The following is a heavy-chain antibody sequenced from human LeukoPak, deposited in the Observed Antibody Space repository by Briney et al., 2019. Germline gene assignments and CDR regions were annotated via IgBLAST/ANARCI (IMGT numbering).Heavy chain of an antibody. D-gene: IGHD3-3*01. CDR2: IKQDGSEK. V-gene: IGHV3-7*03. CDR1: GFTFSSYW. J-gene: IGHJ4*02. Sequence: GGSLRLSCAASGFTFSSYWMSWVRQAPGKGLEWVANIKQDGSEKYYVDSVKGRFTISRDNAKNSLYLQMNSLRAEDTAVYYCAKAQRRAIFGVVTPIDYWGQGTLVTVSS. CDR3: AKAQRRAIFGVVTPIDY.